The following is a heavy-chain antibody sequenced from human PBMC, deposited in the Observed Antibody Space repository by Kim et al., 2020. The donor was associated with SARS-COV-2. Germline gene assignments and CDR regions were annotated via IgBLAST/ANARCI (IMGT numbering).Heavy chain of an antibody. V-gene: IGHV4-34*01. CDR2: INHSGST. D-gene: IGHD1-26*01. CDR1: GGSFSGYY. Sequence: SETLSLTCAVYGGSFSGYYWSWIRQPPGKGLEWIGEINHSGSTNYNPSLKSRVTISVDTSKNQFSLKLSSVTAADTAVYYCARGRVGATFDYWGQGTLVTVSS. CDR3: ARGRVGATFDY. J-gene: IGHJ4*02.